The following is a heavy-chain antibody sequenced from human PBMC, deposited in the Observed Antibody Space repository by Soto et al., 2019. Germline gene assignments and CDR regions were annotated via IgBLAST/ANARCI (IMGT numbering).Heavy chain of an antibody. V-gene: IGHV1-46*01. CDR3: ARSGDWPYYFDY. CDR2: VNPSGGNT. Sequence: ASVKVSCKASRFTFTNYYIHWVRQAPGQGLEWMGLVNPSGGNTFHAQKFQGRVRMTSDTSTSTVYMELSSPRSEDTAVYYCARSGDWPYYFDYWGQGTLVTVSS. D-gene: IGHD7-27*01. CDR1: RFTFTNYY. J-gene: IGHJ4*02.